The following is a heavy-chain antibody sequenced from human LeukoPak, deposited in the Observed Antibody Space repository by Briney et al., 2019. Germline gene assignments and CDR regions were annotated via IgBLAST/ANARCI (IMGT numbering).Heavy chain of an antibody. CDR2: IIPIFGTA. J-gene: IGHJ4*02. Sequence: SVKVSCKASGGTFSSYAISWVRQAPGQGLEWMGGIIPIFGTANYAQKFQGRVTITADESTSTAYMELSSLRSEDTAVYYCARDRRYSGSSFDYWGQGTLVTVSS. V-gene: IGHV1-69*13. D-gene: IGHD1-26*01. CDR1: GGTFSSYA. CDR3: ARDRRYSGSSFDY.